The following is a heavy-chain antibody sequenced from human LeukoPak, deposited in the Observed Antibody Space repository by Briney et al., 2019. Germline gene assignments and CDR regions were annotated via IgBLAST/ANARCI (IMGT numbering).Heavy chain of an antibody. CDR3: ARTPPGYGGAFDY. Sequence: PSETLSLTCTVSGGSISSGGYYWSWIRQHPGKGLEWIGYIYYSGSTYYNPSLKSRVTISVDTSKNQFSLKLSSVTAAGTAVYYCARTPPGYGGAFDYWGQGTLVTVSS. CDR1: GGSISSGGYY. D-gene: IGHD4-23*01. V-gene: IGHV4-31*03. J-gene: IGHJ4*02. CDR2: IYYSGST.